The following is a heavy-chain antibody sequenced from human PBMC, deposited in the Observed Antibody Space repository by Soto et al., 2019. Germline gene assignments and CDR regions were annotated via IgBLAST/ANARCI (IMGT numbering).Heavy chain of an antibody. CDR2: INAGNGNT. D-gene: IGHD3-3*01. V-gene: IGHV1-3*01. CDR1: GYTFTSYA. J-gene: IGHJ6*02. Sequence: ASVKVSCKASGYTFTSYAMHWVRQAPGQRLEWMGWINAGNGNTKYSQKFQGRVTMTRNTSISTAYMELSSLRSEDTAVYYCARASFRFLEWSPYYYYGMDVWGQGTTVTVSS. CDR3: ARASFRFLEWSPYYYYGMDV.